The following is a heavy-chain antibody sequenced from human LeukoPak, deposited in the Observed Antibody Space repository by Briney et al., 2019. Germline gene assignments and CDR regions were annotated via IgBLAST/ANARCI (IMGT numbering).Heavy chain of an antibody. CDR2: IYYSGST. CDR1: GGSISSSSYY. CDR3: ASITFGGVLDY. J-gene: IGHJ4*02. V-gene: IGHV4-39*07. Sequence: PSETLSLTCTVSGGSISSSSYYWGWIRQPPGKGLEWIGSIYYSGSTYYNPSLKSRVTLSVDTSKKQFSLNLNSVTAADTAVYYCASITFGGVLDYWGQGTLVTVSS. D-gene: IGHD3-16*01.